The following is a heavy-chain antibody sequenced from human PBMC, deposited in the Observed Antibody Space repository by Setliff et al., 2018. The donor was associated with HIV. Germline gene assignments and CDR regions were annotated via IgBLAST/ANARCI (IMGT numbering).Heavy chain of an antibody. V-gene: IGHV4-59*01. J-gene: IGHJ6*03. CDR3: ARTRYYYDSSSYYFQYYYYMDV. D-gene: IGHD3-22*01. CDR1: GGSISSYY. CDR2: ISYSGST. Sequence: SETLSLTCTVSGGSISSYYWSWIRQPPGKGLEWIGYISYSGSTNYNPSLKSRVTISVDTSKNQFSLKLSSVTAADTAVYYCARTRYYYDSSSYYFQYYYYMDVWGKGTTVTVSS.